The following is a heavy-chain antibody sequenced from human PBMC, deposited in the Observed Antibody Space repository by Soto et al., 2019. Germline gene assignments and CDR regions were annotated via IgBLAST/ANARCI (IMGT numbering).Heavy chain of an antibody. V-gene: IGHV1-18*01. CDR1: GYTFNTYG. J-gene: IGHJ5*02. D-gene: IGHD2-21*01. CDR3: ARNWRRAEGFAT. CDR2: IGTHNGDT. Sequence: GASVKVSCKASGYTFNTYGFSWVRQAPGQGLEWVGWIGTHNGDTTYAQKFQGRVTMTIDTSTTTSYMELRSLTSDDTAMYFCARNWRRAEGFATWAQGTLVTVSS.